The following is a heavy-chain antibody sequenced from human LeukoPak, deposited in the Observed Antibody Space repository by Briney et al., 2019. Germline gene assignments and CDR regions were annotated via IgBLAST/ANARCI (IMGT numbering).Heavy chain of an antibody. J-gene: IGHJ4*02. CDR1: GFTFSSYA. Sequence: GGSLRLSCAASGFTFSSYAMSWVRQAPGKGLEWVAVISYDGSNKYYADSVKGRFTISRDNSKNTLYLQMNSLRAEDTAVYYCAKDHDSSGYGYWGQGTLVTVSS. D-gene: IGHD3-22*01. V-gene: IGHV3-30*18. CDR3: AKDHDSSGYGY. CDR2: ISYDGSNK.